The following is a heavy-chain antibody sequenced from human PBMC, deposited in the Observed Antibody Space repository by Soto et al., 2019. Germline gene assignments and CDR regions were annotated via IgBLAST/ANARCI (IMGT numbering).Heavy chain of an antibody. CDR3: ARALSGPGNDY. V-gene: IGHV3-48*01. CDR1: GGSFSTYT. J-gene: IGHJ4*02. D-gene: IGHD2-15*01. CDR2: INGRSDTI. Sequence: PGGSLRLSCAASGGSFSTYTMNWVCQAPGKGLEWISYINGRSDTIYYADSVKGRFTISRDNAKNSLYLQMNSLRAEDTAVYYCARALSGPGNDYWGQGTLVTVSS.